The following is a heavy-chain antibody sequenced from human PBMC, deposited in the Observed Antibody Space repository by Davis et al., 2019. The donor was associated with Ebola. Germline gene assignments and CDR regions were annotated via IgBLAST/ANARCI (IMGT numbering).Heavy chain of an antibody. Sequence: MPSETLSLTCTVSGGSISSSSYYWGWIRQPPGKGLEWIGSIYYSGSTYYNPSLKSRVTISVDTSKNQFSLKLSSVTAADTAVYYCAREAVAAFWYFDLWGRGTLVTVSS. V-gene: IGHV4-39*02. CDR3: AREAVAAFWYFDL. J-gene: IGHJ2*01. CDR1: GGSISSSSYY. CDR2: IYYSGST. D-gene: IGHD6-19*01.